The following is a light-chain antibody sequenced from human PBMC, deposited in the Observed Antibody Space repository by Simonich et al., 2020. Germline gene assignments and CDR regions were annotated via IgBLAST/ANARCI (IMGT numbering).Light chain of an antibody. CDR3: QQYNSYSPSYT. J-gene: IGKJ3*01. V-gene: IGKV1-5*03. Sequence: DIQMTQSPSSLSASVGDRVTITCRASQSISSYLNWYQQKPGKAPKLLIYKASSLESGVPSRFSGSGSGTEFTLTISSLQPDDFATYYCQQYNSYSPSYTFGPGTKVEIK. CDR2: KAS. CDR1: QSISSY.